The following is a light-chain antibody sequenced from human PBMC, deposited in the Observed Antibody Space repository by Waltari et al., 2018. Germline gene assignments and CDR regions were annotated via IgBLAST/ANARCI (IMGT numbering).Light chain of an antibody. Sequence: EIVMTQSPLSLPVTPGGPASISCRSSQSLLYSNGYNYLDWYLQKPGQSPQLLIYLGSSRASGVPDRFSGSGSGTDFTLEISRVEAEDVGVYFCMQSLQALRTYGQGTRLEIK. J-gene: IGKJ2*01. V-gene: IGKV2-28*01. CDR1: QSLLYSNGYNY. CDR2: LGS. CDR3: MQSLQALRT.